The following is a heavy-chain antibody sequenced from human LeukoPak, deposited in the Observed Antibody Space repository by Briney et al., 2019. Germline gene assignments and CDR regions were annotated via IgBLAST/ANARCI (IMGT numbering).Heavy chain of an antibody. J-gene: IGHJ4*02. V-gene: IGHV3-9*01. CDR1: GFTFDDYA. CDR2: ISWNSGSI. Sequence: GGSLRLSCAASGFTFDDYAMHWVRQAPGKGLEWVSGISWNSGSIGYADSVKGRFTISRDNAKNSLYLQMNGLRAEDTALYYCAKAETVADHFDYWGQGTLVTVSS. CDR3: AKAETVADHFDY. D-gene: IGHD6-19*01.